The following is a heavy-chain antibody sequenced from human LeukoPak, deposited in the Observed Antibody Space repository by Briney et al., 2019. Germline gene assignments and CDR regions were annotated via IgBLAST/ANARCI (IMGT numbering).Heavy chain of an antibody. CDR1: GGSSSGYY. CDR3: ARGYDVLTGRDY. D-gene: IGHD3-9*01. Sequence: SETLSLTCAVSGGSSSGYYWSWIRQPPGKGLEWIGEINHSGSTNYNPSLKSRVTISVDTSKNQFSLKLSSVAAADTAVYYCARGYDVLTGRDYWGQGTLVTVSS. CDR2: INHSGST. V-gene: IGHV4-34*01. J-gene: IGHJ4*02.